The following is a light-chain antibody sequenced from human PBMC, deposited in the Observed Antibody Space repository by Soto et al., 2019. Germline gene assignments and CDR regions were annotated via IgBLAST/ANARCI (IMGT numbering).Light chain of an antibody. Sequence: QSVLTQPPSVSGAPGQRVTISCTGSSSNIGAGYDVHWYQQLPGTAPKLLIYSNNNRPSGVPDRFSGSNSGTSASLAITGLQAEDEADYYCAAWDDSLRGWVFGGGTKLTVL. CDR2: SNN. V-gene: IGLV1-40*01. CDR3: AAWDDSLRGWV. J-gene: IGLJ3*02. CDR1: SSNIGAGYD.